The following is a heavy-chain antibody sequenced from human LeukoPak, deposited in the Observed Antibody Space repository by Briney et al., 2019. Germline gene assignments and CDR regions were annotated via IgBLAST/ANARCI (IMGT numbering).Heavy chain of an antibody. CDR2: VSSSGNII. D-gene: IGHD6-13*01. Sequence: PGGSLRLSCAASGFTFSDYYMSWIRQAPGKGLEWISYVSSSGNIIYYADSVKGRFTISRDNAKNSLYLQMNSLRAEDTAVYYCARVRASIAVAGIYGMDVWGQGTTVTVSS. V-gene: IGHV3-11*01. J-gene: IGHJ6*02. CDR3: ARVRASIAVAGIYGMDV. CDR1: GFTFSDYY.